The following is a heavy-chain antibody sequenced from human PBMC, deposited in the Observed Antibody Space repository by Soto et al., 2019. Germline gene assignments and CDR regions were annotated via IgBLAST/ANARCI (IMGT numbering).Heavy chain of an antibody. D-gene: IGHD3-22*01. CDR1: GGSISSYY. CDR3: MLGSGWKDFDY. V-gene: IGHV4-59*01. CDR2: IYYSGTT. J-gene: IGHJ4*02. Sequence: SETLSLTCTVSGGSISSYYWSWIRQPPGKGLEWIGYIYYSGTTNYNPSLKSRVTISVDTSKNQFSLKLSSVTAADTAVYYCMLGSGWKDFDYWGQGTLVTVS.